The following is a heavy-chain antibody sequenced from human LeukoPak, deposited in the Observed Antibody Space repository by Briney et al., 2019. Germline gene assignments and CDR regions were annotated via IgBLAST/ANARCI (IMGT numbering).Heavy chain of an antibody. V-gene: IGHV4-38-2*01. CDR3: ARYRVTGAFDI. J-gene: IGHJ3*02. CDR1: GYSISSGYY. Sequence: SETLSLTCAVSGYSISSGYYWGWIQQPPGKGLEWIGSIYHSGSTYYNPSLKSRVTISVDASKNQFSLKLSSVTAADTAVYYCARYRVTGAFDIWGQGTMVTVSS. D-gene: IGHD2-21*02. CDR2: IYHSGST.